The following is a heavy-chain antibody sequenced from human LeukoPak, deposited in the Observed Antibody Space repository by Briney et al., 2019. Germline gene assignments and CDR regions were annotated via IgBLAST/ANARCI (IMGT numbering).Heavy chain of an antibody. CDR1: GGSISSSSYY. V-gene: IGHV4-39*01. J-gene: IGHJ4*02. Sequence: SETLSLTCTVSGGSISSSSYYWGWIRQPPGKGLEWIGSIYYSGSTYYNPSLKSRVTISVDTSKNQFSLKLSSVTAADTAVYYCARLDGYFDWFLTIDYWGQGTLVTVSS. D-gene: IGHD3-9*01. CDR3: ARLDGYFDWFLTIDY. CDR2: IYYSGST.